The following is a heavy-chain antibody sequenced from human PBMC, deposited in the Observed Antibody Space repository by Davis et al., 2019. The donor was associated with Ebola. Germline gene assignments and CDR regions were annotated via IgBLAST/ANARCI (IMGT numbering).Heavy chain of an antibody. V-gene: IGHV3-33*01. J-gene: IGHJ4*02. D-gene: IGHD6-19*01. CDR2: IWYDGSNK. Sequence: PGESLKISCAASGFTFSSYGMHWVRQAPGKGLEWVAVIWYDGSNKYYADSVKGRFTISRDNSKNTLYLRMNSLRAEDTAVYYCARGSGYSSGWKDYWGQGTLVTVSS. CDR1: GFTFSSYG. CDR3: ARGSGYSSGWKDY.